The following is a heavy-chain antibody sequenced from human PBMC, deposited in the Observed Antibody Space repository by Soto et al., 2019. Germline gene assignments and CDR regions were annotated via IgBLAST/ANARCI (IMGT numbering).Heavy chain of an antibody. CDR3: ARLTTAFDY. Sequence: QVQLQESGPGLVKPSETLSLTCSVSGDPISRFYWSWIRQPPGKGLEWIGYISNSGSTNYNPSLASRVTISVDTSKNHLFLKMTSVTAADTAVYYCARLTTAFDYWGQGILVTVSS. CDR1: GDPISRFY. CDR2: ISNSGST. J-gene: IGHJ4*02. V-gene: IGHV4-59*01. D-gene: IGHD1-1*01.